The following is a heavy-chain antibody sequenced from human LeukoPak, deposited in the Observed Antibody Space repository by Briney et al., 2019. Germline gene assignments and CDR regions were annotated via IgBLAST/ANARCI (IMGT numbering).Heavy chain of an antibody. J-gene: IGHJ3*02. V-gene: IGHV4-59*01. CDR3: AIFGVVIKGAFDI. Sequence: SETLSLTCTVFGGSISSYYWSWIRQPPGKGLEWIGYIYYSGSTNYNPSLKSRVTISVDTSKNQFSLKLSSVTAADTAVYYCAIFGVVIKGAFDIWGQGTMVTVSS. CDR2: IYYSGST. D-gene: IGHD3-3*02. CDR1: GGSISSYY.